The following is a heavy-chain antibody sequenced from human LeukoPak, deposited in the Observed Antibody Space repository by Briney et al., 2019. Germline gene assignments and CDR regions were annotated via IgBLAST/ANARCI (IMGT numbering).Heavy chain of an antibody. J-gene: IGHJ4*02. Sequence: GGTLRLSCAASGFTFSHYGMTWVRQAPGKGLEWVSAISGSGGSTYYAGSVKGRFTISRDNSKNTLYLQMNSLRADDAAVYYCAKSHHVTAIDYWGQGTLVTVSS. CDR1: GFTFSHYG. D-gene: IGHD2-21*02. CDR3: AKSHHVTAIDY. CDR2: ISGSGGST. V-gene: IGHV3-23*01.